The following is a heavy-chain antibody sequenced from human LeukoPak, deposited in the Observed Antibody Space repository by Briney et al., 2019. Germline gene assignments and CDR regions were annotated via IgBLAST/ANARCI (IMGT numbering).Heavy chain of an antibody. D-gene: IGHD3-10*01. J-gene: IGHJ4*02. CDR3: AKSMVRGVIITSPFDY. Sequence: PGGSLRLSCAASGFTFSSYGMHWVRQAPGKGLEWVAFIRYDGSNKYYADSVKGRFTISRDSSKNTLYLQMNSLRAEDTAVYYCAKSMVRGVIITSPFDYWGQGTLVTVSS. CDR2: IRYDGSNK. CDR1: GFTFSSYG. V-gene: IGHV3-30*02.